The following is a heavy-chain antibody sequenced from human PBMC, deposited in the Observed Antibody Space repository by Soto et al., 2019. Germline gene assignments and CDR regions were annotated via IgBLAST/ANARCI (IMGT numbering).Heavy chain of an antibody. CDR2: IYYNGNT. D-gene: IGHD6-19*01. V-gene: IGHV4-59*11. CDR1: GGSISNHY. CDR3: ARDTSYSSGWYSSLDY. J-gene: IGHJ4*02. Sequence: SETLSLTCTVSGGSISNHYWSWIRQPPGKGLEWIGYIYYNGNTNYNPSLKSRVTISVDTSKNQFSLKLSSVTAADTAVYYCARDTSYSSGWYSSLDYWGQGTLVTVSS.